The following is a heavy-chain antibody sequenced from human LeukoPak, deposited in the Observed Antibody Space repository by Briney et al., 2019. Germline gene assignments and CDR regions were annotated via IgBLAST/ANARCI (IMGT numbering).Heavy chain of an antibody. J-gene: IGHJ3*02. Sequence: ASVKVSCKASGYTFTGYYMHWVLQAPGQGLEWMGWINPNSGGTNYAQKFQGRVTMTRDTSISTAYMELSRLRSDDTAVYYCARGIAAAVRPLGAFDIWGQGTMVTVSS. CDR2: INPNSGGT. V-gene: IGHV1-2*02. CDR1: GYTFTGYY. D-gene: IGHD6-13*01. CDR3: ARGIAAAVRPLGAFDI.